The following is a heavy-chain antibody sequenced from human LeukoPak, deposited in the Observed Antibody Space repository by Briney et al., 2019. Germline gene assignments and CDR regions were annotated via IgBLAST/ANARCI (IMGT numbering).Heavy chain of an antibody. CDR3: ARDRYYYDSSGYYYPPPGYYYYMDV. J-gene: IGHJ6*03. Sequence: PGGSLRLSCAASGFTFSSYSMNWVRQAPGKGLEWVSSISSSSSYIYYADSVKGRFTISRDNAKNSLYLQMNSLRAEDTAVYYCARDRYYYDSSGYYYPPPGYYYYMDVWGKGTTVTVSS. CDR1: GFTFSSYS. CDR2: ISSSSSYI. D-gene: IGHD3-22*01. V-gene: IGHV3-21*01.